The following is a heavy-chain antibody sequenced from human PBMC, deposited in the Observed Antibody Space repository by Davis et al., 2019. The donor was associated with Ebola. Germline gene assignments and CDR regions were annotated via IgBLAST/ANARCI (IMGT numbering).Heavy chain of an antibody. V-gene: IGHV3-30*18. D-gene: IGHD2-15*01. Sequence: PGGSLRLSCAASGISFRSYWIHWVRQAPGKGLEWVAVISYDGSNKYYADSVKGRFTISRDNSKNTLYLQMNSLTAEDTTVYYCAKERVVTTTSLFDYWGQGTLVTVSS. J-gene: IGHJ4*02. CDR1: GISFRSYW. CDR3: AKERVVTTTSLFDY. CDR2: ISYDGSNK.